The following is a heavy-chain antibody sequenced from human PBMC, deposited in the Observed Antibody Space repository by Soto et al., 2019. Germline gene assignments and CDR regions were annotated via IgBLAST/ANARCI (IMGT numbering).Heavy chain of an antibody. J-gene: IGHJ4*02. Sequence: GGSLRLSCTASGFTFGDYAMSWFRQAPGKGLEWVGFIRSKAYGGTTEYAASVKGRFTISRDDSKSIAYLQMNSLKTEDTAVYYCTRPKGVIIPFYFDYWGQGTLVTVSS. CDR2: IRSKAYGGTT. V-gene: IGHV3-49*03. CDR3: TRPKGVIIPFYFDY. D-gene: IGHD3-10*01. CDR1: GFTFGDYA.